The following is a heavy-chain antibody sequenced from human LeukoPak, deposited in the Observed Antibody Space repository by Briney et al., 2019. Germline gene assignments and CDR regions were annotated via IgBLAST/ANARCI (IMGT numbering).Heavy chain of an antibody. CDR2: IYTSGST. CDR3: ARGSRYSSSRGDLGY. D-gene: IGHD6-13*01. Sequence: SETLSLTCTVSGGSISSYYWSWIRQPAGKGLEWIGRIYTSGSTNYNPSLKSRVTMSVDTSNNQFYLKLSSVTAADTAVYYCARGSRYSSSRGDLGYWGQGTLVTVSS. J-gene: IGHJ4*02. V-gene: IGHV4-4*07. CDR1: GGSISSYY.